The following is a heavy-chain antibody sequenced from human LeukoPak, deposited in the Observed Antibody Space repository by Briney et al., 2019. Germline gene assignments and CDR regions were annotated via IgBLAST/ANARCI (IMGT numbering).Heavy chain of an antibody. V-gene: IGHV4-59*01. CDR2: IYSSGST. CDR1: GVSLHRSF. D-gene: IGHD3/OR15-3a*01. J-gene: IGHJ4*02. Sequence: PSETLCLTCVVSGVSLHRSFWTWVRQPPGKGLEWIGRIYSSGSTDYSPSLKSRLTLSIDTSEYQFSLRLASMTAADTAVYFCGRRPAVDGPIDNWGQGILVAVSS. CDR3: GRRPAVDGPIDN.